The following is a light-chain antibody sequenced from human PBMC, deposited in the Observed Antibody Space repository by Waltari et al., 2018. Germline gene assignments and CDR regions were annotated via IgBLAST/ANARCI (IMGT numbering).Light chain of an antibody. CDR3: CSYAGAV. V-gene: IGLV2-14*01. Sequence: QSALTQPASVSGSPGQSITISCTGTSSDVGGYNYVSWYQQHPGKAPKLMIYEVSNRPSGVSNRFSGSKSGNTASLTISGLQAEDEADYYCCSYAGAVFGGGTKLTIL. CDR2: EVS. CDR1: SSDVGGYNY. J-gene: IGLJ3*02.